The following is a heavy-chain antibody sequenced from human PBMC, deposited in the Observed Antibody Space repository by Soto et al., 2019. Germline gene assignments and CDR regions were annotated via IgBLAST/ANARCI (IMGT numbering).Heavy chain of an antibody. CDR2: ISYDGSNK. J-gene: IGHJ4*02. V-gene: IGHV3-30-3*01. CDR3: ARAFVGCSYGPFDY. CDR1: GFTFSSYA. D-gene: IGHD5-18*01. Sequence: GGSLRLSCAASGFTFSSYAMHWVRQAPGKGLEWVAVISYDGSNKYYADSVKGRFTISRDNSKNTLYLQMNSLRAEDTAVYYCARAFVGCSYGPFDYWGQGTLVTVSS.